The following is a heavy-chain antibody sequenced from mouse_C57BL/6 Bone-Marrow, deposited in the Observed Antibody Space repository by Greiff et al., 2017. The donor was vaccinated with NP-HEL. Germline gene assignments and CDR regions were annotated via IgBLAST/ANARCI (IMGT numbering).Heavy chain of an antibody. D-gene: IGHD1-1*01. CDR2: INPSTGGT. J-gene: IGHJ2*01. Sequence: VQLKESGPELVKPGASVKISCKASGYSFTGYYMNWVKQSPEKSLEWIGEINPSTGGTTYNQKFKAKATLTVDKSSSTAYMQLKSLTSEDSAVYYCAIITGYFDYWGQGTTLTVSS. CDR1: GYSFTGYY. V-gene: IGHV1-42*01. CDR3: AIITGYFDY.